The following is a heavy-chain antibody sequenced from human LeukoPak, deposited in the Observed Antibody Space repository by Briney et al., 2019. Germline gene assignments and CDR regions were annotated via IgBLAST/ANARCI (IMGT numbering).Heavy chain of an antibody. V-gene: IGHV4-4*07. CDR1: GGSISSYY. D-gene: IGHD6-13*01. CDR2: IYTSGST. CDR3: AREGTSSSWGAYYYYYYYMDV. J-gene: IGHJ6*03. Sequence: PSETLSLTCTVSGGSISSYYWSWIRQPAGKGLEWIGRIYTSGSTNYNPSLKSRVTMSVDTSKNQFSLKLSSVTAADTAVYYCAREGTSSSWGAYYYYYYYMDVWGKGTTVTVSS.